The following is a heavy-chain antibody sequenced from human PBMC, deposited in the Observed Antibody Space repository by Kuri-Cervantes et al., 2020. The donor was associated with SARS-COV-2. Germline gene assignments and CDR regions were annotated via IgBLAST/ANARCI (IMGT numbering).Heavy chain of an antibody. V-gene: IGHV3-21*01. Sequence: GGSLRLSCAASGFTFSSYSMNWVRQAPGKGLEWVSSISSSSSYIYYADSVKSRFTISRDNAKNSLYLQMNSLRAEDTAVYYCARDRDGYSSSWYGGYYYGMDVWGQGTTVTVSS. CDR3: ARDRDGYSSSWYGGYYYGMDV. CDR1: GFTFSSYS. CDR2: ISSSSSYI. D-gene: IGHD6-13*01. J-gene: IGHJ6*02.